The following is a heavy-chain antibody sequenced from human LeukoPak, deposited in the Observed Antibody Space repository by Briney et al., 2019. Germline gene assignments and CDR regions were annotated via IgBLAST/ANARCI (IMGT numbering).Heavy chain of an antibody. D-gene: IGHD3-22*01. V-gene: IGHV1-2*02. CDR2: INPNSGGT. Sequence: GASVKVSCKASGYTFTGYYMHWVRQAPGQGLERMGWINPNSGGTNYAQKFQGRVTMTRDTSISTAYMELSRLRSDDTAVYYCARVGGYYPSHWYFDLWGRGTLVTVSS. J-gene: IGHJ2*01. CDR3: ARVGGYYPSHWYFDL. CDR1: GYTFTGYY.